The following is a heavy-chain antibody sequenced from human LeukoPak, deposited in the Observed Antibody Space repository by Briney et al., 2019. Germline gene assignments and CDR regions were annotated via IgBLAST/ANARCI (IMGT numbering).Heavy chain of an antibody. CDR1: GFTSSAYA. J-gene: IGHJ4*02. CDR2: IGGGGITI. Sequence: GGSLRLSCAASGFTSSAYAMSWVRQARGKGLEWVSVIGGGGITIHYADSVKGRFTISRDNSKNTLYLQMNSLRAEDTAVYYCARVGSIAAAGTPDYWGQGTLVTVSS. D-gene: IGHD6-13*01. V-gene: IGHV3-23*01. CDR3: ARVGSIAAAGTPDY.